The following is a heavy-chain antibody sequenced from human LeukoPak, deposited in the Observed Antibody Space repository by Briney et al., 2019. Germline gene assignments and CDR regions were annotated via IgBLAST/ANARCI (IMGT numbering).Heavy chain of an antibody. D-gene: IGHD3-22*01. CDR2: THYSGTG. Sequence: PSETLSLTCAVSGGPIIASHWSWIRQPPGKGLEWIGYTHYSGTGNYNPSLKSRVTISIDTSKNRFSLRLTSVTAADTAVYYCARVRFYDTTGYSTSYYLDYWGQGALVTVSS. V-gene: IGHV4-59*01. CDR1: GGPIIASH. CDR3: ARVRFYDTTGYSTSYYLDY. J-gene: IGHJ4*02.